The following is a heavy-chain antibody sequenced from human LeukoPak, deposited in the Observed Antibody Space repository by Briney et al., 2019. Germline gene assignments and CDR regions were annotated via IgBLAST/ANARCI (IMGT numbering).Heavy chain of an antibody. CDR2: IIPILGIA. J-gene: IGHJ4*02. CDR1: GGTFISYT. D-gene: IGHD6-19*01. CDR3: ARDPYSSGWPDY. Sequence: GSSVKVSCKASGGTFISYTISWVRQAPGQGLEWMGRIIPILGIANYAQKFQGRVTITADKSTSTAYMELSSLRSEDTAVYYCARDPYSSGWPDYWGQGTLVTVSS. V-gene: IGHV1-69*04.